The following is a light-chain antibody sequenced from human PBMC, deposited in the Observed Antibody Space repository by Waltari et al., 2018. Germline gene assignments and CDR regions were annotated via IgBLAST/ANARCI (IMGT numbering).Light chain of an antibody. CDR1: QGISSF. CDR2: DAA. J-gene: IGKJ4*01. Sequence: IVLTQSPATLSLSPGERATLSCRASQGISSFLAWYQQKPGQAPRLLVDDAANRATGIPARFSGSGSGADFTLTISSLEPEDFAVYYCQQRTNWPSFGGGTRVELK. CDR3: QQRTNWPS. V-gene: IGKV3-11*01.